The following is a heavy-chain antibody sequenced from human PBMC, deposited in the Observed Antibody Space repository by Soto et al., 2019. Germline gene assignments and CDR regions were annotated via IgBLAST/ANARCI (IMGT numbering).Heavy chain of an antibody. D-gene: IGHD4-17*01. Sequence: GGSLRLSCAASGCTFSSYWMHWVRQAPGKGLVWVSRINSDGSSTSYADSVKGRFTISRDNAKNTLYLQMNSLRAEDTAVYYCARDRYGDPLWGQDDFDYWGQGTPVTVSS. CDR1: GCTFSSYW. J-gene: IGHJ4*02. V-gene: IGHV3-74*01. CDR3: ARDRYGDPLWGQDDFDY. CDR2: INSDGSST.